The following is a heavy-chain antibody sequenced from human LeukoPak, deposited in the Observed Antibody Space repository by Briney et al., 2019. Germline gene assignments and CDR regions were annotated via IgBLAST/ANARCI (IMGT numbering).Heavy chain of an antibody. CDR3: AKPTGYFYGMDV. CDR2: IRYDGSNK. CDR1: GFTFSSYG. V-gene: IGHV3-30*02. J-gene: IGHJ6*02. Sequence: GGSLRLSCAASGFTFSSYGMHWVRQAPGKGLEWVAFIRYDGSNKYYADSVKGRFTISRDNSKNTLYLQMNSLRAEDTAVYYCAKPTGYFYGMDVWGQGTTVTVSS.